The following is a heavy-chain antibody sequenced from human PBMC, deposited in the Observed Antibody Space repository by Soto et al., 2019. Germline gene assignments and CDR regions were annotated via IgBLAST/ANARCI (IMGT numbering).Heavy chain of an antibody. Sequence: PSETLSLTCTVSGGSISSGGYYWSWIRQHPGKGLEWIGYIYYSGSTYYNPSLKSRVTISVDTSKNQFSLKLSSVTAADTAVYYCARADRGTWIQLWLPGAFDIWGQGTMVTVSS. V-gene: IGHV4-31*03. CDR2: IYYSGST. CDR3: ARADRGTWIQLWLPGAFDI. D-gene: IGHD5-18*01. J-gene: IGHJ3*02. CDR1: GGSISSGGYY.